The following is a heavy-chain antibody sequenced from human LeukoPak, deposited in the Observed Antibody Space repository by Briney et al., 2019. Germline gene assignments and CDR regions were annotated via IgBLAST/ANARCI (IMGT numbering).Heavy chain of an antibody. D-gene: IGHD4-17*01. CDR2: IYSGGST. V-gene: IGHV3-66*01. CDR3: ARWDYGDFIFDY. J-gene: IGHJ4*02. CDR1: GFTFSDYA. Sequence: GGSLRLSCTGSGFTFSDYAMSWFRQAPGKGLEWVSVIYSGGSTYYADSVKGRFTISRDNSKNTLYLQMNSLRAEDTAVYYCARWDYGDFIFDYWGQGTLVTVSS.